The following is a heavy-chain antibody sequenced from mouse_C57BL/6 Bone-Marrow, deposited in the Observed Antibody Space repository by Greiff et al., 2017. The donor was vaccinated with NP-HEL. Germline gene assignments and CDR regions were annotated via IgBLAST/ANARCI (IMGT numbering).Heavy chain of an antibody. D-gene: IGHD2-2*01. V-gene: IGHV1-54*01. J-gene: IGHJ3*01. CDR2: INPGSGGT. CDR3: ARGAVTTPFAY. CDR1: GYAFTNYL. Sequence: QVQLQQSGAELVRPGTSVKVSCKASGYAFTNYLIEWVKQRPGQGLEWIGVINPGSGGTNYNEKFKGKATLTADKSSSTAYMQLSSLTSEDSVVYVCARGAVTTPFAYWGQGTLVTVSA.